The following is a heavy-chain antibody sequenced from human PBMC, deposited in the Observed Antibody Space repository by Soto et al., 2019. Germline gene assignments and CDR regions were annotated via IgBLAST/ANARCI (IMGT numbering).Heavy chain of an antibody. D-gene: IGHD3-10*01. V-gene: IGHV4-39*01. CDR1: GGSISSSSYY. CDR2: IYYSGST. J-gene: IGHJ4*02. CDR3: ARLAGKDYYGSGSYYYYFDY. Sequence: SETLSLTCTVSGGSISSSSYYWGWIRQPPGKGLEWIGSIYYSGSTYYNPSLKSRVTISVDTSKNQFSLNLSSVTAADTAVYYCARLAGKDYYGSGSYYYYFDYWGQGTLVTVSS.